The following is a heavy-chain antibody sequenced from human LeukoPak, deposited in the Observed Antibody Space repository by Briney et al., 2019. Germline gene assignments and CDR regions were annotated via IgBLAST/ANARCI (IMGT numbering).Heavy chain of an antibody. CDR2: IYYSGST. CDR3: ARFEYSSSSGVDY. Sequence: SETLSLTCTVSGGSISSYYWSWIRQPPGKGLEWIGYIYYSGSTNYNPSLKSRVTISVDTSKNQFSLKLSSVTAADTAVYYCARFEYSSSSGVDYWGQGTLVTVSS. V-gene: IGHV4-59*01. J-gene: IGHJ4*02. CDR1: GGSISSYY. D-gene: IGHD6-6*01.